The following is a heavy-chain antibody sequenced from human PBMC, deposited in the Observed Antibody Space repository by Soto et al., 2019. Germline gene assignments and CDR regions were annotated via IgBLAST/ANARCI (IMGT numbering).Heavy chain of an antibody. CDR3: ARPSRPPRVSSWYIKSPPDAFDI. V-gene: IGHV5-51*01. CDR1: GYSFTSYW. Sequence: GESLKISCKGSGYSFTSYWIGWVRQMPGKGLEWMGIIYPGDSDTRYSPSFQGQVTISADKSISTAYLQWSSLKASDTAMYYCARPSRPPRVSSWYIKSPPDAFDIWGQGTMVTVSS. J-gene: IGHJ3*02. CDR2: IYPGDSDT. D-gene: IGHD6-13*01.